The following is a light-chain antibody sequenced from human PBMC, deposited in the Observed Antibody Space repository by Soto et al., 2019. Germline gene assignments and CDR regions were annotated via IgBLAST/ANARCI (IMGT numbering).Light chain of an antibody. CDR3: MQCLQTPYT. V-gene: IGKV2-28*01. CDR2: LGS. CDR1: QSLLHSNGKIS. Sequence: DIVMTQSPLSLPAAPGEPASISCRSSQSLLHSNGKISLAWYLQKPRQSPQPLIYLGSNRASGVPDRVSGSVSGTDFTLKISRVEARDVGVYYCMQCLQTPYTFGQGTKLEIK. J-gene: IGKJ2*01.